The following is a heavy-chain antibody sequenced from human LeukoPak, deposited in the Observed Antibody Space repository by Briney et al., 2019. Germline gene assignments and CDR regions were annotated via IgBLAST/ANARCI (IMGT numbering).Heavy chain of an antibody. D-gene: IGHD3-22*01. J-gene: IGHJ6*03. CDR1: GGTFSSYA. Sequence: ASVTVSFKASGGTFSSYAISWVRQAPGQGLEWMGGIIPIFGTANYAQKFQGRVTITADESTSTAYMELSSLRSEDTAVYYCARVSDSYYYYMDVWGKGTTVTVSS. V-gene: IGHV1-69*01. CDR3: ARVSDSYYYYMDV. CDR2: IIPIFGTA.